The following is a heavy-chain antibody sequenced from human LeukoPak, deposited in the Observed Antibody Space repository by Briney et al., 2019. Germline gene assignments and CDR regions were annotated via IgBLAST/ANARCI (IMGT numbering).Heavy chain of an antibody. J-gene: IGHJ3*02. D-gene: IGHD3-22*01. Sequence: SETLSLTCTVSGGSISSSSYYWSWIRQPAGKGLEWIGRIYASGSTNYNPSLKSRVTISVDTAKNQFSLKLSSVTAADTAVYYCARGSPYYYDSRNAFDIWGQGTMVTVSS. CDR3: ARGSPYYYDSRNAFDI. V-gene: IGHV4-61*02. CDR1: GGSISSSSYY. CDR2: IYASGST.